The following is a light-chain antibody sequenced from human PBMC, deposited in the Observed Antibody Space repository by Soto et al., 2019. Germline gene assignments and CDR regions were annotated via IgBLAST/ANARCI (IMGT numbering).Light chain of an antibody. CDR3: QQYETFSGT. J-gene: IGKJ1*01. Sequence: DIQMTQSPSTLSGSVGDRATISCRASQSISSWLAWYHQKPGKDPKLLIYKESTLKSGVPSRFSGSGSGTKFTLTIASLQPDDFATYYCQQYETFSGTFGPGTKVDIK. CDR2: KES. CDR1: QSISSW. V-gene: IGKV1-5*03.